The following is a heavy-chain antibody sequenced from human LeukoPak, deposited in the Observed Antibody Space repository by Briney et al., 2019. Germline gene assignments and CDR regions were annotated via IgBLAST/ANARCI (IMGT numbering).Heavy chain of an antibody. J-gene: IGHJ3*02. CDR2: IYTSGST. CDR3: AREGFNREIDI. D-gene: IGHD1-26*01. Sequence: SETLSLTCTVSGGSISSGSYYWSWIRQPAGKGLEWIGRIYTSGSTNYNPSLKSRVTISVDTSKNQFSPKLSSVTAADTAVYYCAREGFNREIDIWGQGTMVTVSS. CDR1: GGSISSGSYY. V-gene: IGHV4-61*02.